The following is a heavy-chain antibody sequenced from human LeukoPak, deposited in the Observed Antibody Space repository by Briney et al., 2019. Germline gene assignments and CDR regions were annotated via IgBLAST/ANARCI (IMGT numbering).Heavy chain of an antibody. V-gene: IGHV3-30-3*01. D-gene: IGHD3-16*01. CDR3: ARDWGSRSSLDY. Sequence: GGSLRLSCAASGFTFSSYAMHWVRQAPGKGLEWVAVISYDGSNKYYADPVKGRFTISRDNPKNTLYLQMNSLRAEDTAVYYCARDWGSRSSLDYWGQGTLVTVSS. CDR2: ISYDGSNK. J-gene: IGHJ4*02. CDR1: GFTFSSYA.